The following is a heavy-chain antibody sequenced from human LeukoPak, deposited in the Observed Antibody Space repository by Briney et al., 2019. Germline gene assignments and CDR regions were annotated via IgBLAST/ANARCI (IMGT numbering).Heavy chain of an antibody. V-gene: IGHV3-23*01. CDR1: GFTFNNYA. CDR3: ANDFDH. Sequence: GGSLRLSCAASGFTFNNYAVSWVRQAPGKGLEWVSTISGSDDNTYYADSVKGRFTISRDISKNTLYLQMNSLRADDTALYYCANDFDHWGQGTLVTVSS. J-gene: IGHJ4*02. CDR2: ISGSDDNT.